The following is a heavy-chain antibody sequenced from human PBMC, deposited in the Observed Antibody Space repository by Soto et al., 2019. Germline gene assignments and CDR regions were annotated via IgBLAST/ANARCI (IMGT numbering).Heavy chain of an antibody. V-gene: IGHV1-18*01. Sequence: ASVKVSCKASGYTFTSYGISWVRQAPGQGPEWMGWISAYNGNTNYAQKLQGRVTMTTDTSTSAAYMELRSLRSEDRAGYYFARVCAVNCGGNSLCWFDPWGQGTLVTVSS. J-gene: IGHJ5*02. D-gene: IGHD4-17*01. CDR3: ARVCAVNCGGNSLCWFDP. CDR1: GYTFTSYG. CDR2: ISAYNGNT.